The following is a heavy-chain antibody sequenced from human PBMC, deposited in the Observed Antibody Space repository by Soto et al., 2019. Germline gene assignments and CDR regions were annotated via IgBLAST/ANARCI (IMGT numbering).Heavy chain of an antibody. CDR1: GYTFTSYG. Sequence: GASVKVSCKASGYTFTSYGISWVRQAPGQGLEWMGWISAYNGNTNNAQKLQGRVTMTTDTSTSTAYMELRSLRSDDTAVYYCATQTPKDYYDSSGYYLYFQHWGQGTLVTVSS. V-gene: IGHV1-18*01. D-gene: IGHD3-22*01. J-gene: IGHJ1*01. CDR3: ATQTPKDYYDSSGYYLYFQH. CDR2: ISAYNGNT.